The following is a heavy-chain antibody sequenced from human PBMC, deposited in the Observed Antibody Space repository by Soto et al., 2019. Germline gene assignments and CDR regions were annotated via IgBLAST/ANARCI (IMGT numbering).Heavy chain of an antibody. V-gene: IGHV4-59*01. Sequence: PSETLSLTCTVSGGSIRNVYWSWIRQLPGKGLEWIGFIFHSGNAKYNPSLKSRVTMSVDTSKNQFSLSLDSVTAADTAVYFCARAHAPTLPFDYWGQGTLVTVSS. D-gene: IGHD2-15*01. CDR2: IFHSGNA. CDR1: GGSIRNVY. J-gene: IGHJ4*02. CDR3: ARAHAPTLPFDY.